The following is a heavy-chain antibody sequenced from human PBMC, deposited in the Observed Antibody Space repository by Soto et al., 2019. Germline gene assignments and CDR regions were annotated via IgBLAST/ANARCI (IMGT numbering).Heavy chain of an antibody. CDR1: GGSFSGYY. J-gene: IGHJ4*02. D-gene: IGHD5-18*01. CDR3: ARVRYGQLNRIFDY. Sequence: SETLSLTCAVYGGSFSGYYWSWIRQPPGKGLEWIGEINHSGSTNYNPSLKSRVTISVDTSKNQFSLKLSSVTAVDTAVYYCARVRYGQLNRIFDYWGQGTLVTVSS. V-gene: IGHV4-34*01. CDR2: INHSGST.